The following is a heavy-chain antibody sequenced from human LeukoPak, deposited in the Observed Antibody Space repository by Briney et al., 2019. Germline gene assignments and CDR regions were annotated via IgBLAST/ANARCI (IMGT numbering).Heavy chain of an antibody. D-gene: IGHD3-10*01. V-gene: IGHV3-23*01. CDR3: AKDMVRGGRYYYYGMDV. CDR2: ISGSGGST. J-gene: IGHJ6*01. Sequence: GGSLRLSCAASGFTFSSYAMSWVRQAPGKGLEWVSAISGSGGSTYYADSVKGRLTISRDNSKNTLYLQMNSLRAEDTAVYYCAKDMVRGGRYYYYGMDVWGQGCTVTVCS. CDR1: GFTFSSYA.